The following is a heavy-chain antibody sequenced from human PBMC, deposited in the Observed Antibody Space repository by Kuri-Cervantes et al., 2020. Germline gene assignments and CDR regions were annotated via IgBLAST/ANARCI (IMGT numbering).Heavy chain of an antibody. J-gene: IGHJ4*02. CDR2: IYTSGST. Sequence: LRLSCTLSGRSISSGSYYWSWIRQPAGKGLEWFGRIYTSGSTNYNPSLKSRVTISVDTSKNQFSLKLSSVTAADTAVYYCARASCGGDCYSAPPLIDYWGQGTLVTVSS. CDR3: ARASCGGDCYSAPPLIDY. V-gene: IGHV4-61*02. CDR1: GRSISSGSYY. D-gene: IGHD2-21*02.